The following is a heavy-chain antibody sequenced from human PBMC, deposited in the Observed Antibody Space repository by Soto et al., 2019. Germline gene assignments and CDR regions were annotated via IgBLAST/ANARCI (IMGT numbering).Heavy chain of an antibody. CDR1: GFSLTTTGEG. D-gene: IGHD3-22*01. CDR2: IYWNDDR. CDR3: AHRSSLTLFGTSGYIFDH. Sequence: SGPTLVNPTQTLTLTCAFSGFSLTTTGEGVAWIRQSPGKALEWLALIYWNDDRRYSPSLKSRLTVTRDTFKDQVVLTLTNMDPVDSGTCFCAHRSSLTLFGTSGYIFDHWGQGTPVTVSS. V-gene: IGHV2-5*01. J-gene: IGHJ4*02.